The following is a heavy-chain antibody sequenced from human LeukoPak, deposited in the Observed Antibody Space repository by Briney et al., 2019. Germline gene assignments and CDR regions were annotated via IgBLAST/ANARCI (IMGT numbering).Heavy chain of an antibody. V-gene: IGHV1-2*02. CDR1: GHTFTGYY. CDR2: INPNSGGT. J-gene: IGHJ5*02. D-gene: IGHD4-17*01. Sequence: ASVKVSCKASGHTFTGYYMHWVRQAPGQGLEWMGWINPNSGGTNYAQKFQGRVTMTRDTSISAAYMELSRLRSDDTAVYYCATFTVTMNWFDPWGQGTLVTVSS. CDR3: ATFTVTMNWFDP.